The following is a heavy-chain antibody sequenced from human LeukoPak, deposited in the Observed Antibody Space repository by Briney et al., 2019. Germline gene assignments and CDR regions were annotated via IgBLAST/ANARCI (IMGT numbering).Heavy chain of an antibody. CDR1: GFTFSNFG. CDR2: ISGSGDST. Sequence: PGGSLRLSCAASGFTFSNFGMTWVRQAPGKGLEWVSSISGSGDSTYYADSVKGRFTISRDNSKTTVYLQMNSLRVEDTAIYYCVKERWVDLLTGYYNSWGQGTLVTVSS. CDR3: VKERWVDLLTGYYNS. D-gene: IGHD3-9*01. J-gene: IGHJ4*02. V-gene: IGHV3-23*01.